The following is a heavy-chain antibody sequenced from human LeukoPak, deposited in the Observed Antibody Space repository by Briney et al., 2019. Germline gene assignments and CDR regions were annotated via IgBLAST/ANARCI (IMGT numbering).Heavy chain of an antibody. CDR2: IY. CDR3: ARHSGSGSLSRPFDP. Sequence: SETLSLTCSVSGGSVASGGFYWGWLRQPPGKGPEWIATIYYYNPSLQSRVTISIDTSKNQFSLSLTSVTATDTAVYHCARHSGSGSLSRPFDPWGQGTLVTVSS. J-gene: IGHJ5*02. CDR1: GGSVASGGFY. V-gene: IGHV4-39*01. D-gene: IGHD3-10*01.